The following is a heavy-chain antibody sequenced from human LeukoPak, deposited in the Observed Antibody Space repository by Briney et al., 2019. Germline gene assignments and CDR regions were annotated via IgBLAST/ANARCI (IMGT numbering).Heavy chain of an antibody. D-gene: IGHD6-19*01. J-gene: IGHJ4*02. CDR1: GFTFSKYW. Sequence: GGSLRLSCAASGFTFSKYWMLWVRHAPGKGLESVSRINTDGTVTTYADSVKGRLTVSRDNADNTMFLQMNSVRDEDTAVYYCATKQWLAPPPDSWGQGTPVTVSS. V-gene: IGHV3-74*01. CDR3: ATKQWLAPPPDS. CDR2: INTDGTVT.